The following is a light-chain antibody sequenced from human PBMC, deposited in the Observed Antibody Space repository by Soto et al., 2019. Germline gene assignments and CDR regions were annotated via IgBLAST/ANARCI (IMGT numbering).Light chain of an antibody. V-gene: IGLV1-40*01. CDR3: QSYDSSLSGVV. CDR2: GNT. CDR1: SSNIGAGYD. J-gene: IGLJ2*01. Sequence: QSVLTQPPSVSGAPGQRVTISCTGSSSNIGAGYDVNWYQQLPGTAPKLLIHGNTYRPSGVPDRFSGSKSGTSASLAITGLQAEDEADYYCQSYDSSLSGVVFGGGTKLTV.